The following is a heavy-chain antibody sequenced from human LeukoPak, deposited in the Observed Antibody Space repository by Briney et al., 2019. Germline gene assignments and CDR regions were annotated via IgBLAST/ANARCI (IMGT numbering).Heavy chain of an antibody. Sequence: SETLSLTCTVSGGSISSSSYYWRWIRQPPGKGLEWIGSIYYSGSTYYNPSLKSRVTISVATSKSQCSLKLSSVTAEDTAVYYWASGYKYYFDYWGQGTLVTVSS. J-gene: IGHJ4*02. CDR1: GGSISSSSYY. D-gene: IGHD5-24*01. CDR2: IYYSGST. CDR3: ASGYKYYFDY. V-gene: IGHV4-39*01.